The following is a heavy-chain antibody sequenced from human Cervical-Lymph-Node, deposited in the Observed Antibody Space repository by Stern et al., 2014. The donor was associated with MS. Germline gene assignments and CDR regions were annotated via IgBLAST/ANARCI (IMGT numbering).Heavy chain of an antibody. CDR1: GFTFSSYA. V-gene: IGHV3-23*04. D-gene: IGHD3-16*01. Sequence: EVQLVESGGGLVQPGGSLRVSCAASGFTFSSYAMTWVRQAPGKGLEWVSSISGTGGNTNYADSVKGRFTISRDDSKNTLYLQMNSLRAEDTAVYYCVKDSSYDYVWGSFPFDYWGHGTLVTVSS. CDR2: ISGTGGNT. CDR3: VKDSSYDYVWGSFPFDY. J-gene: IGHJ4*01.